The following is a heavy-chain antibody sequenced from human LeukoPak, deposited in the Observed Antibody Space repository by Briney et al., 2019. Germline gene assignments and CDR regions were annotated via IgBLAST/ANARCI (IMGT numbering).Heavy chain of an antibody. CDR3: ARYIHPQGLIGYAMDV. J-gene: IGHJ6*02. D-gene: IGHD2-15*01. CDR1: GGPFNSYA. CDR2: IIVILGKV. V-gene: IGHV1-69*04. Sequence: SVKVSCKACGGPFNSYAINWLRQAPGQGLEWMGRIIVILGKVNYAQKFQGRLTITADKSTRTAYMDLSNLASEDTAIYFCARYIHPQGLIGYAMDVWGQGTTVIVSS.